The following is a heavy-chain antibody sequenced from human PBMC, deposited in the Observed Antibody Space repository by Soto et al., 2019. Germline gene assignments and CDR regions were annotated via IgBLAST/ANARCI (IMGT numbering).Heavy chain of an antibody. D-gene: IGHD1-1*01. J-gene: IGHJ4*02. Sequence: PGGSLRLSCAASGFTFSSWTMNWVRQAPGKGLEWVSSISTSSTYIYYADSVKGRFTISRDNAKDSLYLNMNNLRADDTAVYYCAKGGTHFDYWGQGTLVTVSS. V-gene: IGHV3-21*01. CDR2: ISTSSTYI. CDR1: GFTFSSWT. CDR3: AKGGTHFDY.